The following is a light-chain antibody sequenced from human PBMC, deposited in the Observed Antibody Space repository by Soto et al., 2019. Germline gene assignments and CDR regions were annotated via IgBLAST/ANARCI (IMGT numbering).Light chain of an antibody. CDR1: QSISSNY. Sequence: EIVLTQSPGTLSLFAGERATLSCRATQSISSNYLAWYQQKPGQAPRLLIYIASRRATGIPDRFSGSGSGTDFTLIISRLEPEDFAVYYCQQYDTSPWTFGQGTKVEIK. V-gene: IGKV3-20*01. J-gene: IGKJ1*01. CDR3: QQYDTSPWT. CDR2: IAS.